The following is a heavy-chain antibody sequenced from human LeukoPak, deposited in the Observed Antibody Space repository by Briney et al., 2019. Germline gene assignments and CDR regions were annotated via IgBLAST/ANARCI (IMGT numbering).Heavy chain of an antibody. CDR2: IIPILGIA. CDR1: GGTFSSYA. V-gene: IGHV1-69*04. D-gene: IGHD1-1*01. Sequence: ASVKVSCKASGGTFSSYAISWVRQAPGQGLEWMGRIIPILGIANYAQKLQGRVTMTRNTSISTAYMELSGLRSEDTALYYCATAAWVSTSSNYYFDNWGQGTLVTVSS. J-gene: IGHJ4*02. CDR3: ATAAWVSTSSNYYFDN.